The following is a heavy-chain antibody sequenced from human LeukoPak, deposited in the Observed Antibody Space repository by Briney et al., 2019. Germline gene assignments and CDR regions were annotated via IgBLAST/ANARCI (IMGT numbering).Heavy chain of an antibody. CDR2: MYHSGIT. J-gene: IGHJ5*02. V-gene: IGHV4-38-2*01. CDR1: GYSINSAYY. D-gene: IGHD3-10*01. Sequence: SETLSLTCAVSGYSINSAYYWGWIRQPPGKGLEWIASMYHSGITYYNSSLKSRATISVDTSKNQFSLKLNSVTAADTSVYYCARLTPGKSWFEPWGHGTLVTVSS. CDR3: ARLTPGKSWFEP.